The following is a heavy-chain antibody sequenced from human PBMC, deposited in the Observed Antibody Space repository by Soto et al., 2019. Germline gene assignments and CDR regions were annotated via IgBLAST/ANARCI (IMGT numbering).Heavy chain of an antibody. V-gene: IGHV5-10-1*01. Sequence: PGASLKISCKGSGYSFTSSWISWVRQMPGKGLEWMGRIDPSDSYTNYSPSFQGHVTISADKSISTAYLQWSSLKASDTAMYYCAALTMRARGYYYGMDVWGQGTTVTVSS. CDR2: IDPSDSYT. CDR3: AALTMRARGYYYGMDV. J-gene: IGHJ6*02. CDR1: GYSFTSSW. D-gene: IGHD3-22*01.